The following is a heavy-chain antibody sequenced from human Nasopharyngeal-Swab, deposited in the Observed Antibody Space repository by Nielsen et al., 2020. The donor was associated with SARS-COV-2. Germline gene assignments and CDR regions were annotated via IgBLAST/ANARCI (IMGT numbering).Heavy chain of an antibody. CDR3: ARDPYDYVWGSYRYMGDY. D-gene: IGHD3-16*02. Sequence: GGSLRLSCAASGFTFSSYSMSWVRQAPGRGLEWVSYISSSSSTIYYADSVKGRFTISRDNAKNSLYLQINSLRDEDTAVYYFARDPYDYVWGSYRYMGDYWGQGTLVTVSS. CDR1: GFTFSSYS. J-gene: IGHJ4*02. V-gene: IGHV3-48*02. CDR2: ISSSSSTI.